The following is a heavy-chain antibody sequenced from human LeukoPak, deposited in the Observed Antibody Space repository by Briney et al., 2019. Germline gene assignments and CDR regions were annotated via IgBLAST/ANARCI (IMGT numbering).Heavy chain of an antibody. Sequence: GGSLRFSCAASGFTFSSYEMNWVRQAPGKGLEWVSYISSSGSTIYYADSVKGRFTISRDNAKNSLYLQMNSLRAEDTAVYYCAREPDSSGWYDYFDYWGQGTLVTVSS. V-gene: IGHV3-48*03. CDR1: GFTFSSYE. CDR3: AREPDSSGWYDYFDY. D-gene: IGHD6-19*01. J-gene: IGHJ4*02. CDR2: ISSSGSTI.